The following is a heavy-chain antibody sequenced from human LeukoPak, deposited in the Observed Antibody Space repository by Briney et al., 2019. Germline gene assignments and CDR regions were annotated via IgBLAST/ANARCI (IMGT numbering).Heavy chain of an antibody. CDR3: ARQVYDSSGYGFDY. J-gene: IGHJ4*02. CDR1: GGSIGSTTYY. V-gene: IGHV4-39*01. CDR2: ISYSGST. Sequence: SETLSLTCTVSGGSIGSTTYYWGWIRQSPGKGLMWVGRISYSGSTYYNPSLKSRVSISVDTSKNQFYLKVIAVTAADTAVYYCARQVYDSSGYGFDYWGQGTLVTVSS. D-gene: IGHD3-22*01.